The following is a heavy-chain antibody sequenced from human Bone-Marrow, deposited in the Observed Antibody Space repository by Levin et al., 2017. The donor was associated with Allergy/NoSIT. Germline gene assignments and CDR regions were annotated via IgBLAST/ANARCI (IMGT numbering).Heavy chain of an antibody. J-gene: IGHJ4*02. D-gene: IGHD1-26*01. V-gene: IGHV3-23*01. CDR3: ARGRGATLSAVSGIFEY. CDR2: IGSGGGLS. Sequence: GGSLRLSCAGSGFTFTGYVMNWVRQAPGKGLEWVAAIGSGGGLSFYADSVKGRFTISRDNSKNTLFLQMNSLRVEDTAVYYCARGRGATLSAVSGIFEYWGQGTLATVSS. CDR1: GFTFTGYV.